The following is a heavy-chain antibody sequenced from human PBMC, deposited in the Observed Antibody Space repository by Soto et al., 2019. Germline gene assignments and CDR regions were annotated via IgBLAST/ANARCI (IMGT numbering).Heavy chain of an antibody. CDR3: ARSRAGGYGGSYST. V-gene: IGHV3-33*01. J-gene: IGHJ5*02. Sequence: QVQLVESGGGVVQPGRSLRLSCAASGFTFSSYGMHWVRQAPGKGLEWVAVIWYDGSNKYYADSVKGRFTISSDNSKNTLYLQMNSLRAEDTAVYYCARSRAGGYGGSYSTWGQGTLVTVSS. CDR2: IWYDGSNK. D-gene: IGHD1-26*01. CDR1: GFTFSSYG.